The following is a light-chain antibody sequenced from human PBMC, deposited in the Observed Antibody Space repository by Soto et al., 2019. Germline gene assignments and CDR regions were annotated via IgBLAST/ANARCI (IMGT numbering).Light chain of an antibody. Sequence: DIQMTQSPSSLSASVGDRVTITCRASQSISSFLNWYQQKPGKAPKPLIYGASSLHSGVPSRFDGSGSRTDFTLTISSLQPDDFATYYCQHSYSPPRTFGQGTKVEIK. CDR3: QHSYSPPRT. J-gene: IGKJ1*01. CDR2: GAS. CDR1: QSISSF. V-gene: IGKV1-39*01.